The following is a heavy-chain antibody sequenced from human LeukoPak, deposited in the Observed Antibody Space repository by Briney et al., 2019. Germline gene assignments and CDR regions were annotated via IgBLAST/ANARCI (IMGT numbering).Heavy chain of an antibody. V-gene: IGHV3-21*01. CDR3: ARTGTTGNYYYYYYMDV. D-gene: IGHD1-1*01. CDR1: GFTVSSNS. Sequence: PGGSLRLSCTVSGFTVSSNSMSWVRQAPGKGLEWVSSISSSSSYIYYADSVKGRFTISRDNAKNSLYLQMNSLRAEDTAVYYCARTGTTGNYYYYYYMDVWGKGTTVTVSS. CDR2: ISSSSSYI. J-gene: IGHJ6*03.